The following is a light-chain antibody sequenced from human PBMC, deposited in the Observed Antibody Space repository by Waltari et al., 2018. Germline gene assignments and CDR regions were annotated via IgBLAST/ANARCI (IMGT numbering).Light chain of an antibody. CDR3: QQCGSSPPT. J-gene: IGKJ4*01. CDR2: DAS. CDR1: QSVSSTY. Sequence: EIVLTQSPGTLSLSPGERATLSCRASQSVSSTYLAWCQQKPGQAPRLLIYDASSRATGIPDRFSGSGSGTDFTLIISRLEPEDFGVYYCQQCGSSPPTFGGGTKVQIK. V-gene: IGKV3-20*01.